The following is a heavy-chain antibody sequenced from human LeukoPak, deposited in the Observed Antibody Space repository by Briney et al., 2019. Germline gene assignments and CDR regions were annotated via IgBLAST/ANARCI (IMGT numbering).Heavy chain of an antibody. Sequence: PSETLSLTCTVSGYSISSGYYWGWIRQPPGKGLEWIGSIYHSGSTYYNPSLKSRVTISVDTSKNQFSLKLSSVTAADTAVYYCARVSPFDPWGQGTLVTVSS. CDR3: ARVSPFDP. J-gene: IGHJ5*02. V-gene: IGHV4-38-2*02. CDR1: GYSISSGYY. CDR2: IYHSGST.